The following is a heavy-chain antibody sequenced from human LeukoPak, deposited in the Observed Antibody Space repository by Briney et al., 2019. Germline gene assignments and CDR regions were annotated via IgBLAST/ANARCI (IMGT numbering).Heavy chain of an antibody. Sequence: GGSLRLSCAASGFTFSRYWMNWVRQAPGKGLEWVANIKQDGSEQYYVDSVKGRFTISRDNAKNSLYLQMNSLRGEDTAVYYCTKDSSGDYYTSDSWGQGTLVTVSS. CDR1: GFTFSRYW. CDR3: TKDSSGDYYTSDS. J-gene: IGHJ4*02. V-gene: IGHV3-7*03. D-gene: IGHD4-17*01. CDR2: IKQDGSEQ.